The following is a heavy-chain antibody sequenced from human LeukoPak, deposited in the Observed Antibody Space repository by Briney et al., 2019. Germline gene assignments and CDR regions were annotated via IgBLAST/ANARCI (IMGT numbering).Heavy chain of an antibody. V-gene: IGHV3-23*01. J-gene: IGHJ4*02. CDR2: ISDSGGST. CDR1: GFTFSSYX. Sequence: GGSXXLXXXXXGFTFSSYXMTWVRQAPGKGLDWVSTISDSGGSTYYADSVKGRFTNSRDNSKNTLYLQMNSLRAEDTAVYYCAPSAFDYWGQGTLVTVSS. CDR3: APSAFDY.